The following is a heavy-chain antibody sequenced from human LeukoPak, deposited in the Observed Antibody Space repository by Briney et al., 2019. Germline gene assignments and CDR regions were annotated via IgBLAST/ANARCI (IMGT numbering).Heavy chain of an antibody. CDR1: GGSISNYY. D-gene: IGHD6-13*01. V-gene: IGHV4-59*01. J-gene: IGHJ2*01. CDR2: VHYSGNT. CDR3: ARMIAAAGTEYFDL. Sequence: SETLSLTCIVSGGSISNYYWSWIRQPPRKGLEWLGYVHYSGNTNYNPSLMSRVTISVDTSKNQFSLKLNSVTATDTAVYYCARMIAAAGTEYFDLWGRGTLVTVSS.